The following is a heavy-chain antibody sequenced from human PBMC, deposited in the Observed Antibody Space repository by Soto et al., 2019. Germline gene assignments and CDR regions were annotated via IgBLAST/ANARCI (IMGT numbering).Heavy chain of an antibody. J-gene: IGHJ4*02. Sequence: ASVKVSCKASGYTFTTYAISWVRQAPGQGLEWMGWISTYSGKTDYAQSLQGRVTMTTDTSTNTAYMELRSLRSDDTAVYYCARSIVVVTALDYWGQGTLVTVSS. D-gene: IGHD2-21*02. CDR2: ISTYSGKT. V-gene: IGHV1-18*01. CDR1: GYTFTTYA. CDR3: ARSIVVVTALDY.